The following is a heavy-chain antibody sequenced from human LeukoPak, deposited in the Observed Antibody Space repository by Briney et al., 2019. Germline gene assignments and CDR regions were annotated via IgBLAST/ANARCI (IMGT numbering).Heavy chain of an antibody. CDR3: ASIPKSGYFQH. CDR2: IYYSGST. J-gene: IGHJ1*01. D-gene: IGHD2-2*02. Sequence: PSQTLSLTCTVSGGSISSGDYYWSWIRQPPGKGLEWIGYIYYSGSTYYNPSLKSRVTISVDTSKNQFSLKLSSATAADTAVYYCASIPKSGYFQHLGQGTLVTVSS. CDR1: GGSISSGDYY. V-gene: IGHV4-30-4*08.